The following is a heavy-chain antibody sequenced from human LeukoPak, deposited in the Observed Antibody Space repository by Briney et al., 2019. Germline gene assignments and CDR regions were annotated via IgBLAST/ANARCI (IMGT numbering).Heavy chain of an antibody. V-gene: IGHV4-30-4*01. Sequence: SETLSLTCTVSGGSISSGDYYWSWIRQPPGKGLEWIGYIYYSGSTYYNPSLKSRVTISVDTSKNQFSLKLSSVTAADTAVYYCARVPSSLYCSGGSCCTFDYWGQGTLVTVSS. D-gene: IGHD2-15*01. CDR1: GGSISSGDYY. CDR3: ARVPSSLYCSGGSCCTFDY. J-gene: IGHJ4*02. CDR2: IYYSGST.